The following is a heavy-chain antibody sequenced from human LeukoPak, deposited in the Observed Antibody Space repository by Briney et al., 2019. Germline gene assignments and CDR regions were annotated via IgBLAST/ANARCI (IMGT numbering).Heavy chain of an antibody. J-gene: IGHJ4*02. CDR1: GGSISSYY. Sequence: SETLSLTCTVSGGSISSYYWSWIRQPPGKGLEWIGYIYTSGSTNYNPSLKSRVTISVDTSKNQFSLKLSSVTAADTAVYYCARTIVAADYYFDYWGQGTLVTVSS. CDR2: IYTSGST. D-gene: IGHD6-13*01. V-gene: IGHV4-4*09. CDR3: ARTIVAADYYFDY.